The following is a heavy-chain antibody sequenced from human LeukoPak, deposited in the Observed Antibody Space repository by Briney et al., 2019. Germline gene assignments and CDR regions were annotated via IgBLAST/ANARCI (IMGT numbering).Heavy chain of an antibody. CDR2: IWYDGSNK. Sequence: GSLRLSCAASGFTFSSYGMHWVRQAPGRGLEWVAVIWYDGSNKYYADSVKGRFTISRDNSKNTLYLQMNSLRAEDTAVYYCAREYYYDSTGVDYWGQGTLVTVSS. CDR1: GFTFSSYG. V-gene: IGHV3-33*01. D-gene: IGHD3-22*01. CDR3: AREYYYDSTGVDY. J-gene: IGHJ4*02.